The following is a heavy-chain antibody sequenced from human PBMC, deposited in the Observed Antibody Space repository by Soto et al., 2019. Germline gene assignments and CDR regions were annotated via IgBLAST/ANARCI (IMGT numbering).Heavy chain of an antibody. D-gene: IGHD3-22*01. Sequence: PSQTLSLTCDISGDSVSSNSAAWNWIRQSPSRGLEWLGRTSYRSKWYNDYAVSVKSRITINPDTSKNQFSLQLNSVTPEDTALYYCESSDRSGFGFDYWGQETLVTVSS. V-gene: IGHV6-1*01. CDR3: ESSDRSGFGFDY. CDR2: TSYRSKWYN. CDR1: GDSVSSNSAA. J-gene: IGHJ4*02.